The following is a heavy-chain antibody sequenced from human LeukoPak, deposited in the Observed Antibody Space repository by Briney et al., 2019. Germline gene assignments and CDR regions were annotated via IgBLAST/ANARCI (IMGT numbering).Heavy chain of an antibody. J-gene: IGHJ4*02. CDR2: ISYDGSSK. CDR1: GFTFSSYG. Sequence: GGSLRLSCAASGFTFSSYGMQWVRQAPGKGLEWVAVISYDGSSKFYEDSVKGRFTISRDNSKNTPFLQMNSLRVEDTAVYYCVKEFGGYSYGAYFDYWGQGTLVTVSS. CDR3: VKEFGGYSYGAYFDY. D-gene: IGHD5-18*01. V-gene: IGHV3-30*18.